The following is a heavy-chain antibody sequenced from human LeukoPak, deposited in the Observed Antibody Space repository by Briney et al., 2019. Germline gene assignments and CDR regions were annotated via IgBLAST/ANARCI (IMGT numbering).Heavy chain of an antibody. V-gene: IGHV1-24*01. CDR2: FDPEDGET. Sequence: ASVKVSCKVSGYTLTELSMHWVRQAPGKGLEWMGGFDPEDGETIYAQKFQGRVTMTEDTSTDTAYMELSSLRSEDTAVYYCARGGRRDGYNKDAFDIWGQGTMVTVSS. CDR3: ARGGRRDGYNKDAFDI. J-gene: IGHJ3*02. CDR1: GYTLTELS. D-gene: IGHD5-24*01.